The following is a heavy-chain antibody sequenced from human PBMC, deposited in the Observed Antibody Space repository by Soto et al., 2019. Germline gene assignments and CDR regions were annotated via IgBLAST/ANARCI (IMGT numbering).Heavy chain of an antibody. CDR2: ISGSGGST. CDR3: AKDPQLRGYYYYGMDV. J-gene: IGHJ6*02. CDR1: GFTFGSYA. V-gene: IGHV3-23*01. D-gene: IGHD6-13*01. Sequence: GGSMRLSCAASGFTFGSYAMSWVRQAPGKGLEWVSAISGSGGSTYYADSVKGRFTISRDNSKNTLYLQMNSLRAEDTAVYYCAKDPQLRGYYYYGMDVWGQGTTVTVSS.